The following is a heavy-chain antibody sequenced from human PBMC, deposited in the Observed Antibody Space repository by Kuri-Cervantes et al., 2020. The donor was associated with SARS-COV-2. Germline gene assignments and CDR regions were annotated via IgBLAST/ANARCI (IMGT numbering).Heavy chain of an antibody. CDR3: ARGRGEGYCSGGSCYPGGKYYYYYYGMDV. Sequence: TLSLTCAVYGGSFSGYYWSWIRQPPGKGLEWIGEINHSGSTNYNPSLKSRVTISVDTSKNQFSLKLSSVTAADTAVYYCARGRGEGYCSGGSCYPGGKYYYYYYGMDVWGQGTTVTVSS. D-gene: IGHD2-15*01. J-gene: IGHJ6*02. V-gene: IGHV4-34*01. CDR1: GGSFSGYY. CDR2: INHSGST.